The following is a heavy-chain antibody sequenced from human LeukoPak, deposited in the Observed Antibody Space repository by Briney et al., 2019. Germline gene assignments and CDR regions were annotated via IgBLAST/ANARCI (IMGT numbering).Heavy chain of an antibody. CDR3: ARVYGSTYGYWFDP. Sequence: ASVKVSCKAPGYTFTSYDIKWVRQATGQGLEWMGWMNPNSGNTGYAQKFQGRVTMTRNTSISTAYMELSSLRSEDTAVYYCARVYGSTYGYWFDPWGQGTLVTVSS. J-gene: IGHJ5*02. D-gene: IGHD3-10*01. CDR2: MNPNSGNT. V-gene: IGHV1-8*01. CDR1: GYTFTSYD.